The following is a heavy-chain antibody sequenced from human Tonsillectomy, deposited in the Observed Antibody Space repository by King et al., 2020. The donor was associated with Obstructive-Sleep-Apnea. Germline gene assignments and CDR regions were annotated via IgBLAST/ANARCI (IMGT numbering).Heavy chain of an antibody. J-gene: IGHJ4*02. CDR2: TRNKANSYTT. CDR3: ARRHSSNWPLLDY. V-gene: IGHV3-72*01. Sequence: VQLVESGGGLVQPGGSLRLSCAASGFISSDHFMDWVRQAPGKGLEWVGRTRNKANSYTTEYAASVKGRFTISRDDSKNSLYLQMNSLKTDDTAVYYCARRHSSNWPLLDYWGQGILVTVSS. D-gene: IGHD6-13*01. CDR1: GFISSDHF.